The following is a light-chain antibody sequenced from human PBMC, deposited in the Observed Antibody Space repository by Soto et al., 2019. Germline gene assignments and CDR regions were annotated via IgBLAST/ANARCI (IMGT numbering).Light chain of an antibody. CDR1: SSDIGNNL. J-gene: IGLJ1*01. Sequence: QSVLTQPPSASGTPGQRVTMSCSGSSSDIGNNLVYWYQLLPGTAPRLIIYEVSNRPSGVSNRFSGSKSGNTASLTISGLQAEDEADYYCSSYTSSSTLYVFGTGTKLTVL. V-gene: IGLV2-14*01. CDR2: EVS. CDR3: SSYTSSSTLYV.